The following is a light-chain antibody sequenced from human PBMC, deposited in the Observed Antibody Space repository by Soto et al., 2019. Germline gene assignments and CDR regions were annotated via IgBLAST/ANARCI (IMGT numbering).Light chain of an antibody. CDR1: QSVSSSY. CDR3: QQYGSSPPT. V-gene: IGKV3-20*01. Sequence: EIVLTQSPGTLSLSPGERATLSCRASQSVSSSYLAWYQQKPGQAPRLLIYGASSRATGIPDRFSGSGSGTDFTLTICILEPEDFAVYYCQQYGSSPPTFGQGTKVDI. CDR2: GAS. J-gene: IGKJ1*01.